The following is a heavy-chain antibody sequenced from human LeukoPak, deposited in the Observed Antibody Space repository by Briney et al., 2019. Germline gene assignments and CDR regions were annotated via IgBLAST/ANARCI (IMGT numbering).Heavy chain of an antibody. Sequence: PSETLSLTCTVSGGSISSYYWSWIRQPPGKGLEWIGYIYYSGSTNYNPSLKSRVTISVDTSKNQFSLKLSSVTAAGTAVYYCARDRYYYDSSGYSNWFDPWGQGTLVTVSS. V-gene: IGHV4-59*01. CDR1: GGSISSYY. D-gene: IGHD3-22*01. CDR2: IYYSGST. CDR3: ARDRYYYDSSGYSNWFDP. J-gene: IGHJ5*02.